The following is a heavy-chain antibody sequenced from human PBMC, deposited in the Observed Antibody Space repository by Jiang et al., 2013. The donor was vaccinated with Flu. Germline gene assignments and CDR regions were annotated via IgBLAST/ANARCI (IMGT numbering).Heavy chain of an antibody. Sequence: LLKPSETLSLTCTVSGGSISSYYWSWIRQPPGKGLEWIGYIYYSGSTNYNPSLKSRVTISVDTSKNQFSLKLSSVTAADTAVYYCARGRGSLVGGDYWGQGTLVTVSS. D-gene: IGHD1-26*01. CDR1: GGSISSYY. CDR2: IYYSGST. J-gene: IGHJ4*02. V-gene: IGHV4-59*01. CDR3: ARGRGSLVGGDY.